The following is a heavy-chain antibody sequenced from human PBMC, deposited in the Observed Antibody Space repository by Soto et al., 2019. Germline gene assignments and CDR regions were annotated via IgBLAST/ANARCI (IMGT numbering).Heavy chain of an antibody. J-gene: IGHJ4*02. CDR1: GFTFSSYS. D-gene: IGHD3-10*01. CDR3: ARVGHTMVLGGIAWDY. CDR2: ISSSSSTI. V-gene: IGHV3-48*01. Sequence: EVQLVESGGGLVQPGGSLRLSCAASGFTFSSYSMNWVRQAPGKGLEWVSYISSSSSTIYYADSVKGRFTISRDNAKNSLYLQMNSLRAEDTAVYYCARVGHTMVLGGIAWDYWGQGTLVTVSS.